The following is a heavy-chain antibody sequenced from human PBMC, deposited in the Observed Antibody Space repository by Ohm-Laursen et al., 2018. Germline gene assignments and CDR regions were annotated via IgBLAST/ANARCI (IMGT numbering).Heavy chain of an antibody. CDR2: ISSSSSYI. D-gene: IGHD1-26*01. CDR3: ARAAGSYPYYFDY. J-gene: IGHJ4*02. V-gene: IGHV3-21*01. Sequence: SLRLSCAASGFRFSSYSMNWVRQAPGKGLERVSSISSSSSYIYYADSVKGRFTISRDNAKNSLYLQMNSLRAEDTAVYYCARAAGSYPYYFDYWGQGTLVTVSS. CDR1: GFRFSSYS.